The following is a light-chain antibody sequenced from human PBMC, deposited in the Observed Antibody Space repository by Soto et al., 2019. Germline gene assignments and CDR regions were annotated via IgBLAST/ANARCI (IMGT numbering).Light chain of an antibody. CDR1: SSNIGAGYD. V-gene: IGLV1-40*01. CDR2: GNN. J-gene: IGLJ1*01. Sequence: QSVLTQPPSVSGAPGQRVTISCTGSSSNIGAGYDVHWYQQVPGTAPKLLIYGNNNRPSGVPDRFSGSKSGTSASLAITGLQAEDEADYYCQSYDSSLSAFYAFGTGTKVTVL. CDR3: QSYDSSLSAFYA.